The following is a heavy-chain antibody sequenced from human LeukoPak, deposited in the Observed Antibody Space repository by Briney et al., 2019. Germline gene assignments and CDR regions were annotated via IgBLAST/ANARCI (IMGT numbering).Heavy chain of an antibody. V-gene: IGHV1-69*13. CDR2: IIPIFGTA. J-gene: IGHJ6*02. CDR3: ARLGYCSGGSCYDPYYYYGMDV. CDR1: GGTFSSYA. D-gene: IGHD2-15*01. Sequence: SVKVSCKASGGTFSSYAISWVRQAPGQGLEWMGGIIPIFGTANYAQKFQGRVTITADESTSTAYMELRSLRSEDTAVYYCARLGYCSGGSCYDPYYYYGMDVWGQGTTVTVSS.